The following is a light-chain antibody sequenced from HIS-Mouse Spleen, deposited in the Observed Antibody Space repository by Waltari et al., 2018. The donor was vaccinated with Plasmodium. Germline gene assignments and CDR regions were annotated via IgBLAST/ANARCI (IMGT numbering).Light chain of an antibody. Sequence: SALTQPASVSGSPGQSIPISCTGTSSDVGSYNLVSWYQQHPGKAPKLMIYEGSKRPSGVSNRFSGSKSGNTASLTISGLQAEDEADYYCCSYAGSSTVFGGGTKLTVL. J-gene: IGLJ3*02. CDR1: SSDVGSYNL. CDR3: CSYAGSSTV. V-gene: IGLV2-23*01. CDR2: EGS.